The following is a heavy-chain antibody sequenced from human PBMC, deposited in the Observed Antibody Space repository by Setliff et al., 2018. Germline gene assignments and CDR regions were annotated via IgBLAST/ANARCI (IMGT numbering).Heavy chain of an antibody. CDR1: GFSFSSYA. CDR3: AKSPHDFWSGRVFFDY. V-gene: IGHV3-23*01. CDR2: IIGSGIST. D-gene: IGHD3-3*01. J-gene: IGHJ4*01. Sequence: GESLTISCAASGFSFSSYAMSWVRQAPGKGLEWVSTIIGSGISTYYADSVQGRVTISRDNHKNTLHLQMNSLRVEDTAIYYCAKSPHDFWSGRVFFDYWGQGMLVTV.